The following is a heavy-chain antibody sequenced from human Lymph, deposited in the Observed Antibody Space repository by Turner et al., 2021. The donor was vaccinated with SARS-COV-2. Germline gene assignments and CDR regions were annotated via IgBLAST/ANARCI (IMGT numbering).Heavy chain of an antibody. V-gene: IGHV3-30-3*01. CDR3: ARGALTGVSYWYFDL. J-gene: IGHJ2*01. D-gene: IGHD3-9*01. Sequence: QVQLVESGGGVVQPGGSLRLSCAASGFTFSSYAMHWVRQAPGKGLEWVAVISYDGSNKYYADSVKGRFTISRDNSKNTLYLQMNSLRAEDTAVYYCARGALTGVSYWYFDLWGRGTLVTVSS. CDR1: GFTFSSYA. CDR2: ISYDGSNK.